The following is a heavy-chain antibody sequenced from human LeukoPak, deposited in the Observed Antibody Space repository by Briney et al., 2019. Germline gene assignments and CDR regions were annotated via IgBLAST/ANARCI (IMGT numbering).Heavy chain of an antibody. CDR1: GGTFSSYA. Sequence: SVKVSCKASGGTFSSYAISWVRQAPGQGLEWMGGIIPIFGTANYAQKFQGRVTITADESTSTAYMELSSLRSDDTAVYYCARFLPQKWELPGNWFDPWGQGTLVTVSS. D-gene: IGHD1-26*01. V-gene: IGHV1-69*13. CDR2: IIPIFGTA. CDR3: ARFLPQKWELPGNWFDP. J-gene: IGHJ5*02.